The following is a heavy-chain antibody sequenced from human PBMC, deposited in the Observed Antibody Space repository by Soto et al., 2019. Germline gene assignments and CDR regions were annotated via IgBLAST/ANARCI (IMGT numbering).Heavy chain of an antibody. J-gene: IGHJ4*02. CDR1: GFTFSDYY. CDR2: ISNSGTYT. Sequence: QAQLVESGGGLVQPGGSLRLSCAASGFTFSDYYMSWIRQAPGKGLEWISYISNSGTYTNYADTVKGRCTISRDNAKNSLYLRMNGLRAEDAAVYYCVRGRGGDWGQGTLVTVSS. V-gene: IGHV3-11*06. CDR3: VRGRGGD. D-gene: IGHD3-10*01.